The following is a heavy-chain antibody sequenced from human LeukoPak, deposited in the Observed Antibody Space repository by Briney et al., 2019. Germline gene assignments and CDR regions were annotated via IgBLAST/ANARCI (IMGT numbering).Heavy chain of an antibody. J-gene: IGHJ3*02. CDR1: GFTFSSDW. V-gene: IGHV3-7*01. Sequence: GGSLRLSCAASGFTFSSDWMSWVRQAPGKGLECVARIKHDGSAKYYVDSVKGRFTISRDNAKSSLFLQMDSLRAEDSAVYYCARDVDEQMYCRSSGCSGGAFDIWGQGTMVTVSS. CDR3: ARDVDEQMYCRSSGCSGGAFDI. CDR2: IKHDGSAK. D-gene: IGHD2-2*01.